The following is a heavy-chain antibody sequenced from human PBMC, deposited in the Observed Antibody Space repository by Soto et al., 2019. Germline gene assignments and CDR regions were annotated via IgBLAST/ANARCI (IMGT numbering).Heavy chain of an antibody. J-gene: IGHJ5*02. V-gene: IGHV1-18*01. Sequence: ASVKVSCKTSGYTFSNYGITWVRQALGQPLEWLGWISLYSDGTNYAQKFQGRVSMTTDTSTTTAYMELRSLRSDDTAVYYCARVVPGAEAWFGPWGQGTLVTVSS. D-gene: IGHD2-2*01. CDR3: ARVVPGAEAWFGP. CDR2: ISLYSDGT. CDR1: GYTFSNYG.